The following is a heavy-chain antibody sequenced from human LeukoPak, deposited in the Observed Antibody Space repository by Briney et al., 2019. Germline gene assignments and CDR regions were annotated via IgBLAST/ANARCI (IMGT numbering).Heavy chain of an antibody. CDR3: ARDNPGSFGDYDAFDI. Sequence: ASVKVSCKASGYTFTSYGISWVRQAPGQGLEWMGWISAYNGNTNYAQKLQGRVTMTTDTSTCTAYMELRSLRSDDTAVYYCARDNPGSFGDYDAFDIWGQGTMVTVSS. J-gene: IGHJ3*02. CDR2: ISAYNGNT. V-gene: IGHV1-18*01. CDR1: GYTFTSYG. D-gene: IGHD4-17*01.